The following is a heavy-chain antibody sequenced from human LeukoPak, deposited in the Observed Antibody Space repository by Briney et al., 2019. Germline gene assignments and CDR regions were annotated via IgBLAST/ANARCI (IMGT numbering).Heavy chain of an antibody. Sequence: SGGSLRLSCTASGFTLSSYEMSWIRQAPGKGLEWVANMKEDGSEKYYVDSVKGRFTISRDNAKNSLYLQMNSLRAEDTAVYYCARSSSWYYFDYWGQGTLVTVSS. CDR3: ARSSSWYYFDY. J-gene: IGHJ4*02. CDR1: GFTLSSYE. CDR2: MKEDGSEK. D-gene: IGHD6-13*01. V-gene: IGHV3-7*01.